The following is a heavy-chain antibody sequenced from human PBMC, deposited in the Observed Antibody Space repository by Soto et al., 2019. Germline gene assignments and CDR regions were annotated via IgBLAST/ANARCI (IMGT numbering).Heavy chain of an antibody. V-gene: IGHV4-39*01. CDR2: IYYTGNT. CDR3: TRRYNWHDNYFDP. Sequence: PSETLSLTCTVSGGPITSINYYWGWIRQPPGKGLEWIGNIYYTGNTYSNPSLKSRVTISVDTSKNQFSLRLTSVTAADTAIYSCTRRYNWHDNYFDPWGPGALVTVSS. D-gene: IGHD1-20*01. CDR1: GGPITSINYY. J-gene: IGHJ5*02.